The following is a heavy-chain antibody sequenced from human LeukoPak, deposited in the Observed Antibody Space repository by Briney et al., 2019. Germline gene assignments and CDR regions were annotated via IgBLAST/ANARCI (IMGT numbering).Heavy chain of an antibody. Sequence: PGGSLRLSCAASGFTFSWFSMNWVRQAPGKGLEWVSSISSSSDVYYADSLKGRFTISRDNAKNSLYLQMNSLRADDTAVYYCARGIAVAAPDYWGQGSLVTVSS. CDR1: GFTFSWFS. CDR2: ISSSSDV. D-gene: IGHD6-19*01. J-gene: IGHJ4*02. CDR3: ARGIAVAAPDY. V-gene: IGHV3-21*01.